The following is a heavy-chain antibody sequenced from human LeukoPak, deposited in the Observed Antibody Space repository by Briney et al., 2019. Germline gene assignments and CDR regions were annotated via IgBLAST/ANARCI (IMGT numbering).Heavy chain of an antibody. Sequence: SETLSLTCTVSGDSVNSGAYYGSSLRPPAGKEPGWIGRIYPVETTNYTPSRKGRAAISVDTSNNHFFMKRRSVTAADPAVYCAREVLGARAFEYWGERILVTVSS. CDR1: GDSVNSGAYY. CDR2: IYPVETT. J-gene: IGHJ4*02. V-gene: IGHV4-61*02. D-gene: IGHD6-6*01. CDR3: AREVLGARAFEY.